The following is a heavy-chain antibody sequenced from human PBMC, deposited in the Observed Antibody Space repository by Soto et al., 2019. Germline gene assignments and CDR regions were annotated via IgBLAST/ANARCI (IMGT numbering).Heavy chain of an antibody. J-gene: IGHJ4*02. D-gene: IGHD3-10*01. CDR2: IHLGGTT. V-gene: IGHV4-38-2*01. CDR3: ARPRPNFGAVDS. CDR1: GYSITSSTF. Sequence: SETLSLTCAVSGYSITSSTFWGWIRQPPGKGLEWIGSIHLGGTTYYDPSLKSRVTILLDTSRNEFSLKLSSVTAADTAVYYCARPRPNFGAVDSWGQGALGTVSS.